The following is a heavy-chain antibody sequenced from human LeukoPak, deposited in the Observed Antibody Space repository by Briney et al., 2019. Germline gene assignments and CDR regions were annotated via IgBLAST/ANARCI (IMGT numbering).Heavy chain of an antibody. J-gene: IGHJ4*02. CDR1: GGSISRTSYY. D-gene: IGHD1-14*01. Sequence: SETLSLTCTVSGGSISRTSYYWGWIRQPPGKGLEWIETFYYSGSTYYNPSLKSRVTISVDTSKNQFSLKLSSVTAADTAAYYCASGSGYFFDYWGQGTLVTVSS. V-gene: IGHV4-39*01. CDR3: ASGSGYFFDY. CDR2: FYYSGST.